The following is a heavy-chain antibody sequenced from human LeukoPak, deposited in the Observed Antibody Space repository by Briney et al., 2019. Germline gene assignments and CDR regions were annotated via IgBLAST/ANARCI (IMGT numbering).Heavy chain of an antibody. D-gene: IGHD3-10*01. V-gene: IGHV3-53*04. J-gene: IGHJ6*02. CDR2: IDGDGTT. CDR1: GFTASSNY. CDR3: ARDPGSHYGMDV. Sequence: PGGSLRLSCAASGFTASSNYMSWVRQAPGKGLEWVSLIDGDGTTHYADSVKDRFTISRHDSKNTLHLQMNSLRPEDTAVYYCARDPGSHYGMDVWGQGTTVTVSS.